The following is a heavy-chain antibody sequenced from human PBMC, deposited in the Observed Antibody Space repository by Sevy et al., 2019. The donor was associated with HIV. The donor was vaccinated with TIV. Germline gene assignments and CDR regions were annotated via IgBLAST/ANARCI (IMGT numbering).Heavy chain of an antibody. D-gene: IGHD5-12*01. Sequence: GGSLRLSCAASGINFSGYWMSWVRQVPGKGLEWVANINEDGNKEYYVGSVKGRFTISRDNAKNSLYLQMNSVRVEDTAVYYCARDSGGYDFWGQGTLVTVSS. CDR2: INEDGNKE. CDR1: GINFSGYW. J-gene: IGHJ4*02. CDR3: ARDSGGYDF. V-gene: IGHV3-7*01.